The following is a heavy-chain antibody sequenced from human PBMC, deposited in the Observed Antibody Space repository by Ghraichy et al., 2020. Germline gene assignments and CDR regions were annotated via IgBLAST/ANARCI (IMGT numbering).Heavy chain of an antibody. J-gene: IGHJ4*02. CDR2: IYHSGST. D-gene: IGHD4-17*01. CDR1: GGSISSGGYS. CDR3: AGWQNLRGYGDYVR. V-gene: IGHV4-30-2*01. Sequence: SETLSLTCTVSGGSISSGGYSWSWIRQPPGKGLEWIGYIYHSGSTYYNPSLKSRVTISVDRSKNQFSLKLSSVTAADTAVYDCAGWQNLRGYGDYVRWGQGTLVTVSS.